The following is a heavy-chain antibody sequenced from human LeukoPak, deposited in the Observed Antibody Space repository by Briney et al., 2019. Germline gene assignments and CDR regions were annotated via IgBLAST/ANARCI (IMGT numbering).Heavy chain of an antibody. D-gene: IGHD2-15*01. CDR1: GFTFNKHW. CDR2: VDSDGGGT. Sequence: GGSLRLSCAASGFTFNKHWIHWVRQAPGKGLVWVSRVDSDGGGTTFVDSVKGRFTISRDNAKNTVYLQMSSLRVEDTAVYYCARGRPHLLPDSWGQGTLVTVSS. V-gene: IGHV3-74*01. CDR3: ARGRPHLLPDS. J-gene: IGHJ4*02.